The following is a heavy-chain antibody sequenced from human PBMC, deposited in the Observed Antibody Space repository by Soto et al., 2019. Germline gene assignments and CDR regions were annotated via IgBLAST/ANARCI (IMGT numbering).Heavy chain of an antibody. D-gene: IGHD1-26*01. CDR2: ISAYNGNT. CDR3: ARGGWEFGP. CDR1: GYTFTSYG. Sequence: QVQLVQSGAEVKKPGASVKVSCKASGYTFTSYGISWVRQAPGQGLEWMGWISAYNGNTNYAQELQGRVTMTTDTPTSTAHLGLRCLRSEDAAVCYCARGGWEFGPCGQGTLATVSS. J-gene: IGHJ5*02. V-gene: IGHV1-18*01.